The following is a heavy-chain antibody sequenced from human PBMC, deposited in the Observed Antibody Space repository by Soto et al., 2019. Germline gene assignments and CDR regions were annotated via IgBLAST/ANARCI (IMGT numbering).Heavy chain of an antibody. CDR2: IYYSGST. Sequence: SETLSLTCIVSGGSISGSSYYWGWVRQPPGKGLEWIASIYYSGSTYYNPSLKSRVTISVDTSKNQFSLKLSSVTAADTAVYYCARSTTVTTFDSWGQGTLVTVSS. V-gene: IGHV4-39*01. CDR1: GGSISGSSYY. D-gene: IGHD4-17*01. CDR3: ARSTTVTTFDS. J-gene: IGHJ4*02.